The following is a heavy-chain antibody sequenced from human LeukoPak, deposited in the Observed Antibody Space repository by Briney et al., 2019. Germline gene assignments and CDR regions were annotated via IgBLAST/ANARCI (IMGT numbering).Heavy chain of an antibody. CDR2: IKQDGSEK. Sequence: PGGSLRLSCAASGFTFSSYWMSWVRQAPGKGLEWVANIKQDGSEKYYVDSVKGRFTISRDNAKNSLYLQMNSLRPEDTAVYYCARVGSSLTHYFDYWGQGTLVTVSS. CDR1: GFTFSSYW. V-gene: IGHV3-7*04. J-gene: IGHJ4*02. CDR3: ARVGSSLTHYFDY. D-gene: IGHD6-13*01.